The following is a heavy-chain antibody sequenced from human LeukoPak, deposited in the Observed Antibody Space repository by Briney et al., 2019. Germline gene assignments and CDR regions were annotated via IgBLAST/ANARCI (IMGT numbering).Heavy chain of an antibody. D-gene: IGHD3-10*01. CDR3: ASGRDHYYGSGSDDY. CDR2: ISSSGSTI. CDR1: GFTFSSYE. J-gene: IGHJ4*02. V-gene: IGHV3-48*03. Sequence: GGSLRLSCAASGFTFSSYEMNWVRQAPGKGLEWVSYISSSGSTIYYADSVKGRFTISRDNAKNTLYLQMNRLRAEGTAVYYCASGRDHYYGSGSDDYWGQGTLVTVSS.